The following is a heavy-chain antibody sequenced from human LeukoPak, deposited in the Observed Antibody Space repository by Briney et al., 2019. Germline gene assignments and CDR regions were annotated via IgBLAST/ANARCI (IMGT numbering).Heavy chain of an antibody. CDR2: INPNSGGT. V-gene: IGHV1-2*02. J-gene: IGHJ4*02. CDR1: GYTFTSYY. Sequence: ASVKVSCKASGYTFTSYYMHWVRQAPGQGLEWMGWINPNSGGTNYAQKFQGRVTMTRDTSISTAYMELRSLRSDDTAVYYCARAYSSSWFHYWGQGTLVTVSS. CDR3: ARAYSSSWFHY. D-gene: IGHD6-13*01.